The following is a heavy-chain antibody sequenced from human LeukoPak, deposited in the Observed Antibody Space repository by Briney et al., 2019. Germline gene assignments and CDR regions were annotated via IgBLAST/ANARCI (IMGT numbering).Heavy chain of an antibody. Sequence: GGSLRLSCAASGFTFSSYWMSWVRQAPGKGLEWVANIKQDGSEKYYVDSVKGRFTISRDNAKNSLYLQMNSLRAEDTAVYYCTLPPSLRDTSDWGQGTLVTVSS. J-gene: IGHJ4*02. V-gene: IGHV3-7*03. CDR3: TLPPSLRDTSD. D-gene: IGHD6-19*01. CDR1: GFTFSSYW. CDR2: IKQDGSEK.